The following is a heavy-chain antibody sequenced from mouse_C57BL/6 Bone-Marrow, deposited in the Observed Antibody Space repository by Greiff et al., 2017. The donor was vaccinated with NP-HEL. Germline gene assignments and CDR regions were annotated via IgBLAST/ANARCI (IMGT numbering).Heavy chain of an antibody. CDR1: GYAFSSSW. D-gene: IGHD2-3*01. J-gene: IGHJ3*01. V-gene: IGHV1-82*01. CDR2: IYPGAGDT. CDR3: ARRDDVTGVFAD. Sequence: QVQLQQSGPELVKPGASVKISCKASGYAFSSSWMNWVKQRPGKGLAWIGRIYPGAGDTNYNGKFQGKATLTADKSSSTAYMQLSSLTTEDSAVDFCARRDDVTGVFADGGQGTLVTVAA.